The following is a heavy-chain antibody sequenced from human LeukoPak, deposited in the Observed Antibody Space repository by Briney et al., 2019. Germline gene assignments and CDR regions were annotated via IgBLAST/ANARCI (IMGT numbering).Heavy chain of an antibody. J-gene: IGHJ5*02. Sequence: ASVKVSCKASGYTFTSYAMHWVRQAPGQRLEWMGWINAGHADTKYSQKFQGRVTITRDTSASTAYMELSSLRSEDTAVYYCARTPRGNYDFWSGYSNWFDPWGQGTLVTVSS. V-gene: IGHV1-3*01. D-gene: IGHD3-3*01. CDR1: GYTFTSYA. CDR3: ARTPRGNYDFWSGYSNWFDP. CDR2: INAGHADT.